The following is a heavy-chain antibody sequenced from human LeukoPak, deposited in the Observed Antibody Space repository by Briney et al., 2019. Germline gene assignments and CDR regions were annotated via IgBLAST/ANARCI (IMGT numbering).Heavy chain of an antibody. V-gene: IGHV3-7*01. J-gene: IGHJ4*02. Sequence: GGSLRLSCAASGFTFSDYWMTWVRQAPGKGLEWVANIRQDGSEKYHVDSVKGRFTISRDNAKNSVYLQMNSLRAEDTAVYYCARISCSRSSCYGVYEYWGQGSLVTVSS. D-gene: IGHD2-15*01. CDR3: ARISCSRSSCYGVYEY. CDR2: IRQDGSEK. CDR1: GFTFSDYW.